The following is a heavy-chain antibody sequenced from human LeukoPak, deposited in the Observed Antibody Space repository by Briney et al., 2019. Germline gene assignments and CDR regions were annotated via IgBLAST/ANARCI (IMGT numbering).Heavy chain of an antibody. CDR1: GYTFTGYY. V-gene: IGHV1-2*02. J-gene: IGHJ4*02. CDR3: ARDIQQSSMVRGTGGYFDY. D-gene: IGHD3-10*01. CDR2: INPNSGGT. Sequence: ASVKVSCKASGYTFTGYYMHWVRQAPGQGLEWMGWINPNSGGTNYAQKFQGRVTMTRDTSISTAYMELSRLRSDDTAVYYCARDIQQSSMVRGTGGYFDYRGQGTLVTVSS.